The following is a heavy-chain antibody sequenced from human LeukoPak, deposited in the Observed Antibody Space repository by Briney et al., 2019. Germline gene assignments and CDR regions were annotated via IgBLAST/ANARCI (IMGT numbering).Heavy chain of an antibody. J-gene: IGHJ6*02. Sequence: GGSLRLSCAASGFTFSSYWMSWVRQAPGKGLEWVAHIEQDGSEKYYVDSVKGRFIISRDNAKKTLYLQMNSLRGDDTAVYYCARVYWSGYSSRYYYGMDVWGQGTTVTVSS. CDR1: GFTFSSYW. V-gene: IGHV3-7*01. D-gene: IGHD3-3*01. CDR3: ARVYWSGYSSRYYYGMDV. CDR2: IEQDGSEK.